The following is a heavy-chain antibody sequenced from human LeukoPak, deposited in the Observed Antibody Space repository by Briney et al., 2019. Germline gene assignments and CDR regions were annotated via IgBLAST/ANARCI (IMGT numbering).Heavy chain of an antibody. Sequence: SETLSLTCTVSGGSISSYYWSWIRQPPGKGLEWIGYIYYSGSTNYNPSLKSRVTISVDTSKNQFSLKLSSVTAADTAVYYCARDIIVVVPAAPKSYYYYYSMDVWGQGTTVTVSS. V-gene: IGHV4-59*01. CDR2: IYYSGST. D-gene: IGHD2-2*01. CDR1: GGSISSYY. CDR3: ARDIIVVVPAAPKSYYYYYSMDV. J-gene: IGHJ6*02.